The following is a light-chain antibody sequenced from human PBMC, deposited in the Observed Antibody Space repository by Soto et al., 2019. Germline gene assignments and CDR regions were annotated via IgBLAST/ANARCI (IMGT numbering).Light chain of an antibody. CDR2: TND. CDR3: AVWDDSLNGHV. CDR1: SSKIGTSS. Sequence: QSALTQPPSASGTPGQTVTISCSGSSSKIGTSSVHWYKHLPGTAPKPLIYTNDQRPSGVPDRFSGSKSGTSASLAISGLQSEDEADYYCAVWDDSLNGHVFGAGTKVTVL. J-gene: IGLJ1*01. V-gene: IGLV1-44*01.